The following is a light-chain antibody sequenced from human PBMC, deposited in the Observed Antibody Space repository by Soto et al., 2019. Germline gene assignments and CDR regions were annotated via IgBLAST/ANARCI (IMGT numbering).Light chain of an antibody. J-gene: IGKJ1*01. V-gene: IGKV1-27*01. CDR1: QGISNY. Sequence: DIQMTQSPSSLSASVRDRVTITCRASQGISNYLAWYQQKPGKVPKLLIYAASTLQSGVPSRFSGSGSGTDFNLTISRLQAEDVANYSWQKYKNAPWTFRQGTKEEIK. CDR3: QKYKNAPWT. CDR2: AAS.